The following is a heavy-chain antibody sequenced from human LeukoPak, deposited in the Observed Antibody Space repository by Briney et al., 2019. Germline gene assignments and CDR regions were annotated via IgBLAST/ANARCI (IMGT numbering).Heavy chain of an antibody. CDR1: GLTFSDFV. CDR2: VEFDGSDE. J-gene: IGHJ3*01. CDR3: AKKTCSGRCAGVFDF. Sequence: PGGSLRLSCVASGLTFSDFVMDWVRQAPGRGLEWVAAVEFDGSDEYYADSVKGRFTVSRDNHMNTLYLQLNSLRVEDTAVYYCAKKTCSGRCAGVFDFWGQGTMVTVSS. D-gene: IGHD2-15*01. V-gene: IGHV3-30-3*01.